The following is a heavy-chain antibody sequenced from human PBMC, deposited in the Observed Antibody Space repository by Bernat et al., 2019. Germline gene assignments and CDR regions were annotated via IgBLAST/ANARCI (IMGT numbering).Heavy chain of an antibody. V-gene: IGHV3-21*01. J-gene: IGHJ4*02. CDR1: GFTFSSYS. D-gene: IGHD3-10*01. CDR2: ISSSSSYI. Sequence: EVQLVESGGGLVKPGGSLRLSCAASGFTFSSYSMNWVRQAPGKGLEWVSSISSSSSYIYYADSVKGRFTISRDNSKNTLYLQMNSLRADDTAVYYCARCYYYGSGSFDYWGQGTLVTVSS. CDR3: ARCYYYGSGSFDY.